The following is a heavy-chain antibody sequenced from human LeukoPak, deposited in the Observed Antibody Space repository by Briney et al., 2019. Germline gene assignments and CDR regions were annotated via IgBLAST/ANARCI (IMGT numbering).Heavy chain of an antibody. D-gene: IGHD2-15*01. V-gene: IGHV4-4*07. Sequence: SETLSLTCTVSGGSISSHYWSWIRQPAGKGLEWIGRIYTSGSTNYNPSLKSRVTMSVDTSKNQFSLKLTSVTAADTAVYYCARALYCSGGTCYFDYWGQGTLVTVSS. CDR2: IYTSGST. CDR3: ARALYCSGGTCYFDY. J-gene: IGHJ4*02. CDR1: GGSISSHY.